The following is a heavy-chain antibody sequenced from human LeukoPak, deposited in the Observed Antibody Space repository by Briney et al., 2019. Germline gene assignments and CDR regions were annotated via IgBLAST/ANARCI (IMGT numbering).Heavy chain of an antibody. Sequence: GGSLRLSCAASRFTFSNYAMSWVRQAPGKGLEWVAFIRYDGSNKYYADSVKGRFTISRDNSKNTLYLQMNSLRAEDTAVYYCAKDHLSYYYDSSGYYYWGQGTLVTVSS. J-gene: IGHJ4*02. CDR1: RFTFSNYA. V-gene: IGHV3-30*02. D-gene: IGHD3-22*01. CDR3: AKDHLSYYYDSSGYYY. CDR2: IRYDGSNK.